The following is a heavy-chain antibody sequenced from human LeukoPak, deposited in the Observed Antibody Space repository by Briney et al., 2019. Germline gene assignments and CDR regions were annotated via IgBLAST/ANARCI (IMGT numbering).Heavy chain of an antibody. CDR2: ISGSGGST. J-gene: IGHJ4*02. CDR1: GFTFSSYA. Sequence: GGSLRLSCAASGFTFSSYAMSWVRQAPGKGLEWVSAISGSGGSTYYADSVKGRFTISRDNSKNTLYLQMNSLRAEDTAVYYCARGTYYYDSSGYRYFDYWGQGTLVTVSS. D-gene: IGHD3-22*01. CDR3: ARGTYYYDSSGYRYFDY. V-gene: IGHV3-23*01.